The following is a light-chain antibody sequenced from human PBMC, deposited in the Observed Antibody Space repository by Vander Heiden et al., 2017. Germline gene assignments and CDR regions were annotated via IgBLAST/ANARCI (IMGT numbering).Light chain of an antibody. V-gene: IGLV2-14*03. CDR3: NSYTATNDRIL. J-gene: IGLJ2*01. CDR1: SSDIGGYDY. CDR2: DVS. Sequence: QSALTQPASVSQSPGQSITISCTGTSSDIGGYDYVSWYQQHPGKAPKLLIYDVSSRPSGISSRFSGSKSSNTASLTISGLQDEDEADYYCNSYTATNDRILFGGGTKLTVL.